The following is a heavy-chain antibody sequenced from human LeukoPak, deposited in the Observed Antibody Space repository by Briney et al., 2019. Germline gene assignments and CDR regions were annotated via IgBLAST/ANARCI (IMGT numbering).Heavy chain of an antibody. Sequence: GGSLRLSCVASGFTVSSNSMSWVRQAPGKGLEWVSLIYSGGTTYYAHSVEGRFTISRDNSKNTLHLQMNSLRADDTAVYYCARVSRWQQRYYFDYWGQGTLVTVSS. D-gene: IGHD4-23*01. CDR2: IYSGGTT. CDR3: ARVSRWQQRYYFDY. V-gene: IGHV3-66*01. CDR1: GFTVSSNS. J-gene: IGHJ4*02.